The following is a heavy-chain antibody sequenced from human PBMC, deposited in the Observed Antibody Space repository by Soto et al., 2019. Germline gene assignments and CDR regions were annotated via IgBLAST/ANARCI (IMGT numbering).Heavy chain of an antibody. CDR1: GFTFSSYA. J-gene: IGHJ6*02. D-gene: IGHD2-2*01. V-gene: IGHV3-30-3*01. CDR2: ISYDGSNK. CDR3: ARDTGVFDSSTTENLYYYYGMDV. Sequence: GGSLRLSCAASGFTFSSYAMHWARQAPGKGLEWVAVISYDGSNKYYADSVKGRFTISRDNSKNTLYLQMNSLRAEDTAVYYCARDTGVFDSSTTENLYYYYGMDVWGQGTTVTVSS.